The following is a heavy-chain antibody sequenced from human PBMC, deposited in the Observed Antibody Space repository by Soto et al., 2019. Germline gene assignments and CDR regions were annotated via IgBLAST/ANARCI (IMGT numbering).Heavy chain of an antibody. V-gene: IGHV4-4*02. CDR1: GDSINSDDW. CDR2: VHPGGNT. CDR3: ARVRFTVTMIACFDQ. D-gene: IGHD3-22*01. Sequence: VQLQESGPGLVEPSGTLSLTCGVSGDSINSDDWWSWVRQPPGKGLEWIGEVHPGGNTNYNAALKSRVAISVDQPKWQFSLRLPSVPAADTAVYSCARVRFTVTMIACFDQWGQGTLATVSS. J-gene: IGHJ4*02.